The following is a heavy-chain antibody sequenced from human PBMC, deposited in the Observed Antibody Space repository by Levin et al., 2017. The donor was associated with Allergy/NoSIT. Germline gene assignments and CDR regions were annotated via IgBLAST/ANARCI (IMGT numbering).Heavy chain of an antibody. CDR3: TTSYYYYYYMDV. Sequence: GESLKISCAASGFTFSNAWMSWVRQAPGKGLEWVGRIKSKTDGGTTDYAAPVKGRFTISRDDSKNTLYLQMNSLKTEDTAVYYCTTSYYYYYYMDVWGKGTTVTVSS. CDR1: GFTFSNAW. V-gene: IGHV3-15*01. J-gene: IGHJ6*03. CDR2: IKSKTDGGTT.